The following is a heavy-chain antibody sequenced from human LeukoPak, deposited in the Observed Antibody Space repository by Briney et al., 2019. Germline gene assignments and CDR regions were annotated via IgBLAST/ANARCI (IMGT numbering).Heavy chain of an antibody. CDR3: AKGATGGSYYFDY. CDR2: ISGSGGST. J-gene: IGHJ4*02. V-gene: IGHV3-23*01. Sequence: PGGSLRLSCAASGFTFSSYAMNWVRQAPGKGLEWVSGISGSGGSTYYADSLKGRFTISRDNSRNTLYLQMNSLRADDTAVYYCAKGATGGSYYFDYWGQGTLVPVSS. D-gene: IGHD1-26*01. CDR1: GFTFSSYA.